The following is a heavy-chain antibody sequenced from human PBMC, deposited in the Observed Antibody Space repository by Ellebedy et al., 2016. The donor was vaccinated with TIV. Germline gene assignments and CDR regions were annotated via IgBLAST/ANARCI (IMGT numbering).Heavy chain of an antibody. D-gene: IGHD2-15*01. J-gene: IGHJ4*02. V-gene: IGHV3-33*01. Sequence: PGGSLRLSCAASEFTFSTYHMHWARQAPGKGLEWVAVIWYDGTAKFYAESVKGRFTISRDNSQNTLYLEMNSLRADDTALYYCARELGGSGGSDFDYWGQGTLVTVSS. CDR1: EFTFSTYH. CDR2: IWYDGTAK. CDR3: ARELGGSGGSDFDY.